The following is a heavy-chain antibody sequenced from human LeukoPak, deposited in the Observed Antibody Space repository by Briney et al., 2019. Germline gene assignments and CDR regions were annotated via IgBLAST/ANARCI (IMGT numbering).Heavy chain of an antibody. D-gene: IGHD2-21*02. J-gene: IGHJ4*02. CDR1: GFTVSSNY. Sequence: PGGSLRLSCAASGFTVSSNYMSWVRQAPGKGLEWVSLIYSGGSTYYADSVKGRFTISRDISKNTLYLQMNSLRAEDTAVYYCAKDWGAYCGGDCYGFDYWGQGTLVTVSS. CDR2: IYSGGST. CDR3: AKDWGAYCGGDCYGFDY. V-gene: IGHV3-53*01.